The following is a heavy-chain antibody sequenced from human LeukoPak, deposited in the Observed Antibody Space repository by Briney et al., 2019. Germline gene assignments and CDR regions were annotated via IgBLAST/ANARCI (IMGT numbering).Heavy chain of an antibody. CDR2: IKKNGSEK. D-gene: IGHD1-14*01. CDR3: ARVHPDLRESAFDI. J-gene: IGHJ3*02. V-gene: IGHV3-7*01. Sequence: VGSLSLSCAASGFTFSSYRMTWVRQAPGKGLEWVADIKKNGSEKYYVDSVKGRFTISRDNAKTSLYLQMNSLRAEDTAVYYCARVHPDLRESAFDIWGQGTMVTVSS. CDR1: GFTFSSYR.